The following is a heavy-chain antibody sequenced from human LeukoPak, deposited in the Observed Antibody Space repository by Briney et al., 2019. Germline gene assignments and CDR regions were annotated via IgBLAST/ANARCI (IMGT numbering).Heavy chain of an antibody. D-gene: IGHD1-14*01. CDR1: GYTFTGYY. V-gene: IGHV1-2*06. CDR2: INPNSGDT. Sequence: ASVKVSCKTSGYTFTGYYMHWVRQAPGQGLEWMGQINPNSGDTNYAQKFQGRVTMTGDTSITTAYMELSSLRSDDTAVYYCAKAKPQGSDRDFDYWGQGTLVTVSS. J-gene: IGHJ4*02. CDR3: AKAKPQGSDRDFDY.